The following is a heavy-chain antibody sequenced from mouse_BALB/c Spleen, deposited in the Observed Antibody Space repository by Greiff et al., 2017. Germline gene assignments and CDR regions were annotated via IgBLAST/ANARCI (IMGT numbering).Heavy chain of an antibody. CDR2: ISYSGST. D-gene: IGHD2-1*01. CDR3: ARSYGNPYYYAMDY. Sequence: DVKLQESGPGLVKPSQSLSLTCTVTGYSITSDYAWNWIRQFPGNKLEWMGYISYSGSTSYNPSLKSRISITRDTSKNQFFLQLNSVTTEDTATYYCARSYGNPYYYAMDYWGQGTSVTVSS. J-gene: IGHJ4*01. V-gene: IGHV3-2*02. CDR1: GYSITSDYA.